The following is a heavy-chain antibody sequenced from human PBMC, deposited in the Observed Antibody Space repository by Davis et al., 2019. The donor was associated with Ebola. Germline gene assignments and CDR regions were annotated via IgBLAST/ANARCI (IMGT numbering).Heavy chain of an antibody. CDR1: GGSISSYY. D-gene: IGHD6-13*01. Sequence: MPSETLSLTCTVSGGSISSYYWSWIRQPPGKGLEWIGEIGHSGSTNYNPSLKSRLTISVETSKNQFSLKVSSVTAADTAVYYCARAPALYSRLDYWGQGTLVTVSS. CDR2: IGHSGST. CDR3: ARAPALYSRLDY. J-gene: IGHJ4*02. V-gene: IGHV4-34*01.